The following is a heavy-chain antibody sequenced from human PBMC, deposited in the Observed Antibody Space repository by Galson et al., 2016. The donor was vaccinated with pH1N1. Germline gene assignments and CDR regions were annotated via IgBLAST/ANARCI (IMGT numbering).Heavy chain of an antibody. J-gene: IGHJ4*02. CDR1: GGSISSGGYY. V-gene: IGHV4-31*03. Sequence: TLSLTCTVSGGSISSGGYYWSWIRQHPGKGLEWIGYIYYSGSTYYNPSLKSRVTISVDTSKNQFSLKLSSVTAADTAVYYCARSRTIWSGYYDAPHLDSWGQGTLVTVSS. D-gene: IGHD3-3*01. CDR3: ARSRTIWSGYYDAPHLDS. CDR2: IYYSGST.